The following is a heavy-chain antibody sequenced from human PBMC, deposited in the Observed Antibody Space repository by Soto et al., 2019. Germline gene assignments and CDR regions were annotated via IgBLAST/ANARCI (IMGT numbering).Heavy chain of an antibody. CDR2: INPSGGST. Sequence: QVQLVQSGAEVKKPGASVKVSCKASGYTFTSYYMHWVRQAPGQGLEWMGIINPSGGSTSYAKKFQGRVTMTRDTSTSTVYMELSSLRSEDTAVYYCARGLFIVLMVYATRTGFDPWGQGTLVTVSS. J-gene: IGHJ5*02. D-gene: IGHD2-8*01. CDR3: ARGLFIVLMVYATRTGFDP. CDR1: GYTFTSYY. V-gene: IGHV1-46*01.